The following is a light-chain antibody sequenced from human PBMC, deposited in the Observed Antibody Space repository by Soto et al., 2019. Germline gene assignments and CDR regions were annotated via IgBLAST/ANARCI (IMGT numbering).Light chain of an antibody. J-gene: IGKJ1*01. CDR1: QSISSW. CDR2: DAS. Sequence: DIQMTQSPSTLSASVGDRVTITCRASQSISSWLAWYQQKPGKAPKLLIYDASSWESGVPSRYSGSGSGTEVTLTISSLQPDDFATYYCQQYNSYPWTFGQGTKVEIK. V-gene: IGKV1-5*01. CDR3: QQYNSYPWT.